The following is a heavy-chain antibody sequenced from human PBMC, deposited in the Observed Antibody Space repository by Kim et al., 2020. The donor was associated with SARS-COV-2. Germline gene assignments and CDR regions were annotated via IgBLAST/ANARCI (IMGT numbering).Heavy chain of an antibody. V-gene: IGHV3-30*18. D-gene: IGHD5-18*01. J-gene: IGHJ4*02. CDR1: GFTFSSYG. CDR2: ISYDGSNK. CDR3: AKSIQGIQLWNDY. Sequence: GGSLRLSCAASGFTFSSYGMHWVRQAPGKGLEWVAVISYDGSNKYYADSVKGRFTISRDNSKNTLYLQMNSLRAEDTAVYYCAKSIQGIQLWNDYWGQGTLVTVSS.